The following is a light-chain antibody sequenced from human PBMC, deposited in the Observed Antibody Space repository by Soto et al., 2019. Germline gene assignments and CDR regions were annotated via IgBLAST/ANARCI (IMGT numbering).Light chain of an antibody. CDR3: QQYNSSPST. CDR2: GAS. V-gene: IGKV3-20*01. CDR1: QSVSSSY. Sequence: EIVLTQSPGTLSLSPGERATLSCRASQSVSSSYLAWYQQKPGQAPRLLIYGASSRATGTPDRFSGSGSGTDFTLTISRLEPEDFAVYYCQQYNSSPSTFGGGTKVEIK. J-gene: IGKJ4*01.